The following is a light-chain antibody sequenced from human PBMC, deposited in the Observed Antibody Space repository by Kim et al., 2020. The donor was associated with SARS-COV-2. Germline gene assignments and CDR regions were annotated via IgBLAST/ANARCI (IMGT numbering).Light chain of an antibody. CDR2: VDSDGSH. J-gene: IGLJ2*01. Sequence: QPVLTQSPSASASLGTSVKLTCTLSSEYKTYAIAWHQQLPEKGPRYLMNVDSDGSHTRGDEIPDRFSGSSSGAERYLTISSLQPEDEADYYCLTWGPGIRVFGGGTQLTVL. CDR1: SEYKTYA. CDR3: LTWGPGIRV. V-gene: IGLV4-69*01.